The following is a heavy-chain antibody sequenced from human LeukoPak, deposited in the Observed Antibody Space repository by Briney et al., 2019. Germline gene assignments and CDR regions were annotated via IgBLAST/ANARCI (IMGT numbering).Heavy chain of an antibody. CDR3: AKDLLHGFFTLDY. D-gene: IGHD2/OR15-2a*01. V-gene: IGHV3-33*06. J-gene: IGHJ4*02. Sequence: SGGSLRLSCATSGFTFSSYGMNWVRQAPGKGLEWVSLIWYDGTNKYYADSVKGRFTISRDNSRNTPYLQMNSLRAEDTAVYYCAKDLLHGFFTLDYWGQGTLVTVSS. CDR2: IWYDGTNK. CDR1: GFTFSSYG.